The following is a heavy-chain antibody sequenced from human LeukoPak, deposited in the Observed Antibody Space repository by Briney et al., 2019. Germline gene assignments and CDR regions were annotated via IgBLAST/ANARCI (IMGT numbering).Heavy chain of an antibody. Sequence: SETLSLTCTVSGGSISSYYWSWIRQPPGKGLEWIGYIYYSGSTNYNPSLKSRVTISVDTSKNQFSLKLSSVTAADTAVYYCASLDSRGWYFWFDPWGQGTLVTVSS. CDR1: GGSISSYY. J-gene: IGHJ5*02. D-gene: IGHD6-19*01. CDR3: ASLDSRGWYFWFDP. CDR2: IYYSGST. V-gene: IGHV4-59*08.